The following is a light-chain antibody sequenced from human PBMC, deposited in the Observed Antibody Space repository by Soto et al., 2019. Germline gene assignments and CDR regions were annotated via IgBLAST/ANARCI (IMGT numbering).Light chain of an antibody. J-gene: IGKJ3*01. CDR2: AAS. CDR1: QSISSG. CDR3: QQSYSTPRGFP. Sequence: SLSASAVSATVLYRVSITFLSIQSISSGLAWYQQKPGKVPKRLIYAASSLQSGVPSRFSGSGSGTDFTLTISSLQPEDFATYYCQQSYSTPRGFPFGPRTKVAI. V-gene: IGKV1-39*01.